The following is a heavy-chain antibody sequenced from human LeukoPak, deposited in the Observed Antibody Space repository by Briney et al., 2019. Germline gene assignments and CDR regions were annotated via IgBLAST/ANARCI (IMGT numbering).Heavy chain of an antibody. J-gene: IGHJ6*02. CDR3: ARDSGPRSGMDV. CDR1: GDSISSSNW. D-gene: IGHD1-14*01. Sequence: SETLSLTCAVSGDSISSSNWWSWVRQPPRKGLEWIGEIYHSGSTNYNPSLKSRVSISVDKSKNQFSLKLYSVTAADTAVYYCARDSGPRSGMDVWGQGTTATVSS. CDR2: IYHSGST. V-gene: IGHV4-4*02.